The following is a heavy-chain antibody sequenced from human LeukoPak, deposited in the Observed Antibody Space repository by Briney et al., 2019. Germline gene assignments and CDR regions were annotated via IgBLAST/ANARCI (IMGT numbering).Heavy chain of an antibody. CDR2: MNPNSGNT. D-gene: IGHD6-13*01. V-gene: IGHV1-8*01. CDR3: ARVNDIAAAWRGFDP. J-gene: IGHJ5*02. Sequence: ASVKVSCKASGYTFTSYDINLVRQATGQGLEWMGWMNPNSGNTGYAQKFQGRVTMTRNTSISTAYMELSSLRSEDTAVYYCARVNDIAAAWRGFDPWGQGTLVTVSS. CDR1: GYTFTSYD.